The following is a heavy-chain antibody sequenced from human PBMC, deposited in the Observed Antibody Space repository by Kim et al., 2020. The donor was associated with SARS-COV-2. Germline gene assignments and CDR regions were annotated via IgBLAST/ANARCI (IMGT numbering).Heavy chain of an antibody. CDR2: IVVGSGNT. V-gene: IGHV1-58*01. J-gene: IGHJ6*02. CDR1: GFTFTSSA. CDR3: AAVDKSGYYGMDV. D-gene: IGHD3-9*01. Sequence: SVKVSCKASGFTFTSSAVQWVRQARGQRLEWIGWIVVGSGNTNYAQKFQERVTITRDMSTSTAYMELSSLRSEDTAVYYCAAVDKSGYYGMDVWGQGTTVTVSS.